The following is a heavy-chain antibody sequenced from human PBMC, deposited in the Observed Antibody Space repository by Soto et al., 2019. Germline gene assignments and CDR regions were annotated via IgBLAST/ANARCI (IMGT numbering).Heavy chain of an antibody. V-gene: IGHV2-5*02. CDR1: GFSLSTSGVG. CDR3: ARKGRYFDWFRRAVEDYYGMDV. Sequence: QITLKESGPTLVKPTQTLTLTCTFSGFSLSTSGVGVGWIRQPPGKALEWLALIYWDDDKRYSPSLKSRLTITKDTSKNQVVLTMTNMDPVDTATYYCARKGRYFDWFRRAVEDYYGMDVWGQGTTVTVSS. J-gene: IGHJ6*02. D-gene: IGHD3-9*01. CDR2: IYWDDDK.